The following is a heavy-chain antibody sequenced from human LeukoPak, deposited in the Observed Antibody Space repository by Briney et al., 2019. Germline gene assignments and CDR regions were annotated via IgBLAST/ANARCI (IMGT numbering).Heavy chain of an antibody. D-gene: IGHD4-17*01. V-gene: IGHV3-64*01. CDR1: GFTVSIYS. Sequence: PGGSLGLSCAVSGFTVSIYSMAWVRQRPGKGLEYVSSISNNGGSTHYGNSVKGRFNISRDNSKNTLYLQMGSLRAEDMAVYYCAREGAINDYGDHRPFDFWGQGTLVAVSS. J-gene: IGHJ4*02. CDR3: AREGAINDYGDHRPFDF. CDR2: ISNNGGST.